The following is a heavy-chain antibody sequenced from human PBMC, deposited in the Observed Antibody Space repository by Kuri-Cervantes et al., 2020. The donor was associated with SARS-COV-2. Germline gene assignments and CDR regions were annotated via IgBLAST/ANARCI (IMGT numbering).Heavy chain of an antibody. CDR1: GSTFSSYS. Sequence: GESLKISCAASGSTFSSYSVNWVRQAPGKGLEWVSSISSSSSYIYYADSVKGRFTISRDNAKNSLYLQMNSLRAEDTAVYYCARVVGITIFGVGAFDIWGQGTMVTVSS. CDR2: ISSSSSYI. V-gene: IGHV3-21*01. D-gene: IGHD3-3*01. CDR3: ARVVGITIFGVGAFDI. J-gene: IGHJ3*02.